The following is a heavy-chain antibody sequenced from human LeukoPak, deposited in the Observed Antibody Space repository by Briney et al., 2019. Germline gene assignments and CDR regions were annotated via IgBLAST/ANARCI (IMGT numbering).Heavy chain of an antibody. CDR1: GGSISSYY. CDR3: ARAKKDSSGWYSQPLYYFDY. Sequence: SETLSLTCTVSGGSISSYYWSWIRKPPGKGLEWIGYIYYSGSTNYNPSLKSRVTISVDTSKNQFSLKLSSVTAADTAVYYCARAKKDSSGWYSQPLYYFDYWGQGTLVTVSS. J-gene: IGHJ4*02. CDR2: IYYSGST. D-gene: IGHD6-19*01. V-gene: IGHV4-59*01.